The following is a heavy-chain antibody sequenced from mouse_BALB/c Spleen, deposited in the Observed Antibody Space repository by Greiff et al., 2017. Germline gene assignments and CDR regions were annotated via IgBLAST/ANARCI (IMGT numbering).Heavy chain of an antibody. J-gene: IGHJ2*01. V-gene: IGHV14-3*02. CDR2: IDPANGNT. Sequence: EVQLQQSGAELVKPGASVKLSCTASGFNITDTYMHWVKQRPEQGLEWIGRIDPANGNTKYDPKFQGKATITADTSSNTAYLQLSSLTSEDTAVYYCARWGTGFDYWGQGTTLTVSS. D-gene: IGHD3-3*01. CDR1: GFNITDTY. CDR3: ARWGTGFDY.